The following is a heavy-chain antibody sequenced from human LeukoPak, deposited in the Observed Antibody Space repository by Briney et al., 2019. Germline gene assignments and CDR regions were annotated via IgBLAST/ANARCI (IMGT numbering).Heavy chain of an antibody. CDR1: GFIFSDYY. J-gene: IGHJ4*02. CDR3: ANPPSPIFGVAPGF. V-gene: IGHV3-11*01. D-gene: IGHD3-3*01. CDR2: ISGRGSSR. Sequence: GGSLRLSCAASGFIFSDYYMTWLRQSPGQGLECLSYISGRGSSRHYADSVKGRFTISRDNSKNTLYLQMNSLRAEDTAVYYCANPPSPIFGVAPGFWGQGTLVTVSS.